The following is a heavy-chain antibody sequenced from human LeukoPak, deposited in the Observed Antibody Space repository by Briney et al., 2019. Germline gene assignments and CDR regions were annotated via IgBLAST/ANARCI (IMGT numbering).Heavy chain of an antibody. CDR1: GYTLSIYN. CDR2: INPSGGT. D-gene: IGHD3-3*01. J-gene: IGHJ4*02. V-gene: IGHV1-46*01. CDR3: ATDTSSGYLGFDY. Sequence: ASVKVSCKASGYTLSIYNMHWVRQAPGQGLEWMGIINPSGGTSYAQKFQGRVTMTEDTSTDTAYMELSSLRSEDTAVYYCATDTSSGYLGFDYWGQGTLVTVSS.